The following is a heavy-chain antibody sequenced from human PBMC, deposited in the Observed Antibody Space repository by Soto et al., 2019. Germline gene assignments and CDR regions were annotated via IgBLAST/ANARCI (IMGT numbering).Heavy chain of an antibody. D-gene: IGHD3-3*01. Sequence: GASVTVSCKASGYTFTSYAMHWVRQAPGQRLEWMGWINAGNGNTKYSQKFQGRVTITRDTSASTAYMELSSLRSEDTAVYYCARDLSTVYYDFWSGPFDYWGQGTLVTVSS. J-gene: IGHJ4*02. CDR2: INAGNGNT. V-gene: IGHV1-3*01. CDR3: ARDLSTVYYDFWSGPFDY. CDR1: GYTFTSYA.